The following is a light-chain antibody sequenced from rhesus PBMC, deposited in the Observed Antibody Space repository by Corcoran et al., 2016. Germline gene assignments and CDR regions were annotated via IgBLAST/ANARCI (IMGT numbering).Light chain of an antibody. CDR3: CSYTTSSTDV. CDR2: GVS. J-gene: IGLJ6*01. V-gene: IGLV2S7*01. CDR1: SSDIGGYNY. Sequence: QSAPTQPPSMSGSPGQSVTISCTETSSDIGGYNYVSWYQQYPGKAPKLIIYGVSNRPSGVSDRFSASKSGNTASLTISGRQAEDEDDYYCCSYTTSSTDVFGSGTKLTVL.